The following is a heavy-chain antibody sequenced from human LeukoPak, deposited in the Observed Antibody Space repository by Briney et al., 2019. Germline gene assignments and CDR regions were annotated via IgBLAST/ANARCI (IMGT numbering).Heavy chain of an antibody. Sequence: SETLSLTCTVSGGSISSSSYYWAWIRQPPGKGLEWIGSVHYSGSIYYNPSLKSRAALSLDTSKNQFSLKLSSVTAADTAVYYCARVASGSSSWYGNYYYYMDVWGKGTTVTVSS. D-gene: IGHD6-13*01. CDR3: ARVASGSSSWYGNYYYYMDV. J-gene: IGHJ6*03. V-gene: IGHV4-39*07. CDR2: VHYSGSI. CDR1: GGSISSSSYY.